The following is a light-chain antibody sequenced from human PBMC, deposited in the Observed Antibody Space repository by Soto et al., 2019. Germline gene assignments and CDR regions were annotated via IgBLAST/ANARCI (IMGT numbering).Light chain of an antibody. CDR2: KAS. CDR1: QTISSW. J-gene: IGKJ1*01. CDR3: QQYNSDWT. Sequence: DIQMTQSPSTLSGSVGDRVTITCRASQTISSWLAWYQQKPGKAPKLLIYKASSLESGVPSRFSGSGSGTEFTLTISSLQPDDFATYYCQQYNSDWTFGQGTKVDI. V-gene: IGKV1-5*03.